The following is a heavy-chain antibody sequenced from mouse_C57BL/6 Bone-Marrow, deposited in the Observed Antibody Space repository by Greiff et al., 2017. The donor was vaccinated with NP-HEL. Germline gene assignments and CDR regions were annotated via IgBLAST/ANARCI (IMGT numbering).Heavy chain of an antibody. CDR3: ARWGYYYGSSP. CDR2: IDPSDSYT. J-gene: IGHJ3*01. CDR1: GYTFTSYW. Sequence: QVQLQQPGAELVMPGASVKLSCKASGYTFTSYWMHWVKQRPGQGLEWIGEIDPSDSYTNYNQKFKGKSTLTVDKSSSTAYMQLSSLTSEDSAVYDCARWGYYYGSSPWGQGTLVTVSA. V-gene: IGHV1-69*01. D-gene: IGHD1-1*01.